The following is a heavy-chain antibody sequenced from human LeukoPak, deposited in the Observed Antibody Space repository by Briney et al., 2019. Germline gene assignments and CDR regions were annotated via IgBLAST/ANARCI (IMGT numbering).Heavy chain of an antibody. CDR1: GFTFANCA. V-gene: IGHV3-23*01. CDR2: IGGGANT. CDR3: AKGLGYSPATLYDY. D-gene: IGHD3-22*01. Sequence: PGGSLRLSCAASGFTFANCATSWVRQAPGRGLEWVSTIGGGANTYHADSVQGRFTISRDNSKNTLYLQMNSLRAEDTAVYYCAKGLGYSPATLYDYWGQGTLVTVSS. J-gene: IGHJ4*02.